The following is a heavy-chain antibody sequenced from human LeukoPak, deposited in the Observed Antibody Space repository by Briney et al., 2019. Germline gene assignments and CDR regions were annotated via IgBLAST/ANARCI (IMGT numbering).Heavy chain of an antibody. CDR2: MNPNSGNT. CDR3: ARVSGSYRGAIDY. CDR1: GYTFTSYD. Sequence: ASVKVSCKASGYTFTSYDINWVRQATGQGLEWMGWMNPNSGNTGYAQKFQGRVTITRNTSISTAYMELSSLRSEDTAVYHCARVSGSYRGAIDYWGQGTLVTVSS. J-gene: IGHJ4*02. V-gene: IGHV1-8*03. D-gene: IGHD1-26*01.